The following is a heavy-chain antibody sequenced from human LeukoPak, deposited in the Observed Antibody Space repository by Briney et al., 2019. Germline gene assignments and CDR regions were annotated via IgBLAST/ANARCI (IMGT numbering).Heavy chain of an antibody. CDR1: GYTFTSYY. CDR3: AGGRTDIVVVPATLRNYYFDY. Sequence: GASVKVSCKASGYTFTSYYMHWVRQAPGQGLEWMGGIMPMFGKANYAQKFQGRVTTTADKATSTAYMELSSLRSEDTAVYYCAGGRTDIVVVPATLRNYYFDYWDQGTLVTVSS. V-gene: IGHV1-69*06. CDR2: IMPMFGKA. J-gene: IGHJ4*02. D-gene: IGHD2-2*01.